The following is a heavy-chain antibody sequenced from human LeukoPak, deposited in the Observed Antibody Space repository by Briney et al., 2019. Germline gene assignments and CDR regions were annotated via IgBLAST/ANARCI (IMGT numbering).Heavy chain of an antibody. J-gene: IGHJ4*02. V-gene: IGHV5-10-1*01. D-gene: IGHD6-19*01. CDR1: GYSFASYW. CDR3: ARHPAVAGVSHFDF. Sequence: GESLKISCKGSGYSFASYWISWVRQMPGKGLGWMGRFNPSDSYTNYSPSFQGHVTISADKSISTAYLQWSSLKASDTAMYYCARHPAVAGVSHFDFWGQGTLVTVSS. CDR2: FNPSDSYT.